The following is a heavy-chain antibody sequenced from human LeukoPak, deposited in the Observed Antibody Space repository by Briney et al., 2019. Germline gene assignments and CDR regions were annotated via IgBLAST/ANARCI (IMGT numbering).Heavy chain of an antibody. D-gene: IGHD3-10*01. CDR1: GGSISSYY. J-gene: IGHJ4*02. V-gene: IGHV4-59*08. CDR3: ARHSGYYGSGSYLPDY. CDR2: IYYSEST. Sequence: PSETLSLTCTVSGGSISSYYWSWIRQPPGKGLEWIGYIYYSESTNYNPSLKSRVTISVDTSKNQFSLKLSSVTAADTAVYYCARHSGYYGSGSYLPDYWGQGTLVTVSP.